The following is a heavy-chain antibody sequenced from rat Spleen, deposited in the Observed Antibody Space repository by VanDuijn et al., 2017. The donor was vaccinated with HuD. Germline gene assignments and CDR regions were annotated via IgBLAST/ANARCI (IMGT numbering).Heavy chain of an antibody. V-gene: IGHV5S10*01. CDR2: ITNTGGST. CDR3: ASHRHYSVYVMDA. J-gene: IGHJ4*01. CDR1: GFTFSDYN. Sequence: EAQLVESGGGLVQPGRSLKLSCAASGFTFSDYNMAWVRQAPTKGLEWVASITNTGGSTYYPDSVKGRFTISRDNAKSTLYLQMDSLRSEDTATYHCASHRHYSVYVMDAWGQGASVTVSS. D-gene: IGHD1-1*01.